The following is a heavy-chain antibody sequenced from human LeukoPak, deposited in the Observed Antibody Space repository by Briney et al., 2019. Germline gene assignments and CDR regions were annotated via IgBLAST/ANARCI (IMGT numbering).Heavy chain of an antibody. Sequence: ASVKVSCKVSGYTLTELSMHWVRQAPGRGLEWMGGFDPEDGETIYAQKFQGRVTMTEDTSTDTAYMELSSLRSEGTAVYYCATDLMTTVTETWDYWGQGTLVTVSS. CDR3: ATDLMTTVTETWDY. J-gene: IGHJ4*02. CDR1: GYTLTELS. CDR2: FDPEDGET. V-gene: IGHV1-24*01. D-gene: IGHD4-17*01.